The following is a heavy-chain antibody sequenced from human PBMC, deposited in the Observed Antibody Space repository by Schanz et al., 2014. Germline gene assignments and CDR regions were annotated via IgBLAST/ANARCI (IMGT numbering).Heavy chain of an antibody. CDR3: ARDGEAAAGCDY. Sequence: QVQLVQSGAEVKKPGASVKVSCKASGYTFTSYDINWVRQATGQGLEWMGWMNSKTGNTGYAQRFQGRVTMTRDTSTSTVYIELSSLRSEDTAVYYCARDGEAAAGCDYWGQGTLVTVSS. V-gene: IGHV1-8*01. CDR2: MNSKTGNT. CDR1: GYTFTSYD. D-gene: IGHD6-13*01. J-gene: IGHJ4*02.